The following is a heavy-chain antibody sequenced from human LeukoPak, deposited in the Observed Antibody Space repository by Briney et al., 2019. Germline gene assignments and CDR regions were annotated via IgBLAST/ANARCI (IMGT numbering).Heavy chain of an antibody. D-gene: IGHD2-21*02. J-gene: IGHJ4*02. CDR1: GYTFTAYY. CDR2: IIPIFGTA. Sequence: SVKVSCKASGYTFTAYYMHWVRQVPGQGLEWMGRIIPIFGTANYAQKFQGRVTITTDESTSTAYMELSSLRSEDTAVYYCARILAYCGGDCYQYWGQGTLVTVSS. CDR3: ARILAYCGGDCYQY. V-gene: IGHV1-69*05.